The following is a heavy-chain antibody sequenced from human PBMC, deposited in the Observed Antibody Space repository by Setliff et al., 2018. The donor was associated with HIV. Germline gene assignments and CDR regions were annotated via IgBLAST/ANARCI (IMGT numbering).Heavy chain of an antibody. CDR1: GAPISSYY. D-gene: IGHD5-12*01. CDR3: ARGDGYRANDAYYDTGMDV. V-gene: IGHV4-59*01. J-gene: IGHJ6*02. CDR2: IYNSGYS. Sequence: PSETPALTCKVSGAPISSYYWNWIRQPPGKGLEWIGYIYNSGYSNSKPSLKSRVTISLDTSKNQFSLKLSSVTAADTAVYYCARGDGYRANDAYYDTGMDVWGQGITVTVSS.